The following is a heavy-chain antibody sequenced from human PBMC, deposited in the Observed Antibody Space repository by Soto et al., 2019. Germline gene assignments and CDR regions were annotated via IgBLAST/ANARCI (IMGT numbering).Heavy chain of an antibody. V-gene: IGHV4-39*01. D-gene: IGHD3-3*02. J-gene: IGHJ5*02. CDR3: ARHSLALRKNNWFDP. CDR2: IFYLGSS. CDR1: GDSIISSDFY. Sequence: TLSLTCTVSGDSIISSDFYWGWVRQPPGKGLEWIGSIFYLGSSYYNPSLKSRVTMSVDTSKNQFSLRLRSVTAADTALYFCARHSLALRKNNWFDPWGQGSRVTVS.